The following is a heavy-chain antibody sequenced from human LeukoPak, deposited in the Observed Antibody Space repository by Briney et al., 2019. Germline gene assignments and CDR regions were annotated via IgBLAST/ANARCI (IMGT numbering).Heavy chain of an antibody. D-gene: IGHD4-17*01. CDR2: IMPLFGTA. CDR3: ARDVHGDYGSGWFDP. CDR1: GGTLNNSA. J-gene: IGHJ5*02. V-gene: IGHV1-69*05. Sequence: SVKVSCKTSGGTLNNSAISWVRQAPGQGLEWLGGIMPLFGTAGYAQKFQGRVTITKDESTRTVYLELTSLTSDETAVYYCARDVHGDYGSGWFDPWGQGTLVSVSS.